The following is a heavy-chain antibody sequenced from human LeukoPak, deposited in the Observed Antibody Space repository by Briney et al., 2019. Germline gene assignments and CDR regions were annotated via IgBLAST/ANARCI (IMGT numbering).Heavy chain of an antibody. CDR2: ISSSGCTI. CDR3: ARETSYYYDSTGDAFDI. J-gene: IGHJ3*02. Sequence: PGGSLRLSCAASGFTFSSYEMNWVRQAPGKGLEWVSYISSSGCTIYYADSVKGRFTISRDNAKNSLYLQMNSLRAEDTAVYYCARETSYYYDSTGDAFDIWGQGTMVTVSS. CDR1: GFTFSSYE. V-gene: IGHV3-48*03. D-gene: IGHD3-22*01.